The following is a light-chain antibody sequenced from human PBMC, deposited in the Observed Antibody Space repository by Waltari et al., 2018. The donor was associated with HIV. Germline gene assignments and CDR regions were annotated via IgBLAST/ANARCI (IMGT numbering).Light chain of an antibody. CDR2: RDN. V-gene: IGLV1-47*01. J-gene: IGLJ3*02. CDR3: AAWDDTLSGRV. CDR1: SPNIGSNF. Sequence: QSVLTQSPSASGTPGQRVIISCSGSSPNIGSNFVYWYQVLPGRAPKLYIFRDNERPSGAPDRFSASKSGTSASLAISGLRAEDEGHYYCAAWDDTLSGRVFGGGTKLTVL.